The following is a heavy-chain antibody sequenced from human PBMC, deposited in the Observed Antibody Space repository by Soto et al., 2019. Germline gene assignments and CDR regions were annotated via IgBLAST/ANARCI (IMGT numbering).Heavy chain of an antibody. Sequence: QVQLVESGGGVVQPGRSLRLSCAASGFTFSSYGMHWVRQAPGKGLEWVAVIWYDGSNKYYAESVKGRFTISRDNSKNTLYLQMNSLSAEDTAGYYCARAGEAAGTFLSGYWGQGTLVTVSS. CDR2: IWYDGSNK. V-gene: IGHV3-33*01. CDR3: ARAGEAAGTFLSGY. CDR1: GFTFSSYG. D-gene: IGHD6-13*01. J-gene: IGHJ4*02.